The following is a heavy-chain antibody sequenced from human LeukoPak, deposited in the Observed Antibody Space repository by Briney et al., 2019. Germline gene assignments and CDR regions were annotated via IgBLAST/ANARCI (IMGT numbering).Heavy chain of an antibody. CDR3: AREGRGYSYGQVESWFDP. CDR1: GGTFSSYA. D-gene: IGHD5-18*01. J-gene: IGHJ5*02. V-gene: IGHV1-69*05. Sequence: ASVKVSCKASGGTFSSYAISWVRQAPGQGLEWMGRIIPIFGTANYAQKFQGRVTITTDESTSTAYMELSSLRSEDTAVYYCAREGRGYSYGQVESWFDPRGQGTLVTVSS. CDR2: IIPIFGTA.